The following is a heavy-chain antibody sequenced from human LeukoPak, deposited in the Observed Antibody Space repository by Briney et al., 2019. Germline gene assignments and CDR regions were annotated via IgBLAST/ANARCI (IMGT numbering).Heavy chain of an antibody. CDR3: ARVRSAARPDGDYFDY. V-gene: IGHV4-4*07. CDR2: IYTSGST. D-gene: IGHD6-6*01. Sequence: KLADTLPHTCSVSGGYISSYYWSWIRQPAGKGLEWIGRIYTSGSTHYNPSLKSRVTMSVDTSKNQFSLKLSSVTAADTAVYYCARVRSAARPDGDYFDYWGQGTLVTVSS. J-gene: IGHJ4*02. CDR1: GGYISSYY.